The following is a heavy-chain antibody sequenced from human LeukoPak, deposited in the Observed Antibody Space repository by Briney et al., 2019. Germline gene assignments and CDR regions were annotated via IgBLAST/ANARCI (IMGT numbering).Heavy chain of an antibody. Sequence: PSETLSLTYRVSGGSISSYHWSWIRQPAGKELEWVGRIFHSGSTDYNPSLKSRVTMSVDTSKNQFSLNMTSVTAADTAVYYCAREMDSSGYYWLDYWGRGTLVTVSS. CDR1: GGSISSYH. CDR3: AREMDSSGYYWLDY. V-gene: IGHV4-4*07. CDR2: IFHSGST. D-gene: IGHD3-22*01. J-gene: IGHJ4*02.